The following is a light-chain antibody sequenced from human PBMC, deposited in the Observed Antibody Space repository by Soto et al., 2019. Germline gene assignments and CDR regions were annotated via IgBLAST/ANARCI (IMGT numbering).Light chain of an antibody. V-gene: IGLV2-8*01. CDR3: NSYADTDNWV. Sequence: QSALTQAPSASGSPGQSVTISCTGTSSDVGGYNHVSWYQQYPGKAPKLIIYEVSKRPSGVPDRFSGSKSGNTASLTVSGLQAEDEADYYCNSYADTDNWVFGGGTKLTVL. CDR2: EVS. CDR1: SSDVGGYNH. J-gene: IGLJ3*02.